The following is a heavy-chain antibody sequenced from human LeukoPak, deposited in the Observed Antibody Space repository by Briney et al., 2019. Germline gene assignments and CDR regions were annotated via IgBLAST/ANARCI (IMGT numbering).Heavy chain of an antibody. V-gene: IGHV4-39*07. D-gene: IGHD1-14*01. Sequence: PSETLSLTCTVSGGSISSSSYYWGWIRQPPGKGLEWIGSIYYSGSTYYNPSLKSRVTKSVDTSKNQFSLKLNSVTAADSAVYYCARADYRNAFDIWGQGTMVTVSS. J-gene: IGHJ3*02. CDR2: IYYSGST. CDR3: ARADYRNAFDI. CDR1: GGSISSSSYY.